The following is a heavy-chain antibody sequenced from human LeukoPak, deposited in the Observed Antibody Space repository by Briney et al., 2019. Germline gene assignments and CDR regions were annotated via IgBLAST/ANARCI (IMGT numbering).Heavy chain of an antibody. V-gene: IGHV1-2*02. D-gene: IGHD5-18*01. CDR2: TNPNSGVT. Sequence: GASVKVSCKASGYTFTGHYMHWVRQAPGQGLEWMGWTNPNSGVTHYAQKLQDRVTMTRDTSISTAYMELSRLRSDGTAVYYCAREYSYGYDAFDVWGQGTMVTVSS. CDR1: GYTFTGHY. CDR3: AREYSYGYDAFDV. J-gene: IGHJ3*01.